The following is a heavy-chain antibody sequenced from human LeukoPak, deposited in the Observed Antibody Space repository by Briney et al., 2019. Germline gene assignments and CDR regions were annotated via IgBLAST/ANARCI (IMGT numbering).Heavy chain of an antibody. CDR2: IYYSGST. CDR1: GGSMSNYY. V-gene: IGHV4-59*01. CDR3: ARICGGDCYPLGFDP. D-gene: IGHD2-21*02. Sequence: SETLSLTCTVSGGSMSNYYWSWIRQPPGKGLEWIGYIYYSGSTNYNPSLKSRVTISVDTSKNKFSLKLRSVTAADTAVYYCARICGGDCYPLGFDPWGQGTLVTVSS. J-gene: IGHJ5*02.